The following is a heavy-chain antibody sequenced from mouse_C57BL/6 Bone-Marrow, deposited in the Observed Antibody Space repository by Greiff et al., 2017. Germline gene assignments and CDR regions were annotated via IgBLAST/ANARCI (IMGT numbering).Heavy chain of an antibody. D-gene: IGHD2-2*01. CDR3: ARDYGYDAGFAY. J-gene: IGHJ3*01. CDR1: GYTFTSYW. Sequence: VQLQQPGAELVRPGTSVKLSCKASGYTFTSYWMHWVKQRPGQGLEWIGVIDPFDSYTNYNQKFKGKATLTVDTSSSTAYMQLSSLASEDSAVYYYARDYGYDAGFAYWGRGTLVTVSA. V-gene: IGHV1-59*01. CDR2: IDPFDSYT.